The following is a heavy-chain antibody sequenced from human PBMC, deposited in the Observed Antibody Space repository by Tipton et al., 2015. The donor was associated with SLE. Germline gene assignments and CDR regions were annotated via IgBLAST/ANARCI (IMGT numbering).Heavy chain of an antibody. CDR3: AAGLYGSNAFDI. CDR2: IVVGSGNT. CDR1: GFTFTSSA. V-gene: IGHV1-58*02. D-gene: IGHD3-10*01. J-gene: IGHJ3*02. Sequence: QLVQSGAEVKKPGTSVKVSCKASGFTFTSSAMQWVRQARGKRLEWIGWIVVGSGNTNYSQKFQERVTITRDMSTSTAYMELSSLRSEDTSVYYCAAGLYGSNAFDIWGQGTMVAVSS.